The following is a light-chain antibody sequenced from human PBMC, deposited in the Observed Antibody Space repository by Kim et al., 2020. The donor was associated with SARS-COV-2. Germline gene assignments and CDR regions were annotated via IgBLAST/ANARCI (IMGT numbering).Light chain of an antibody. CDR2: RKS. Sequence: GQMVTISCSGSNSTCGINHVYWDQKLPGTAPKHLIYRKSQRPSGVPDRFSGSKSGTSASLAISGLRSEDEADYYCAAWDDSLSESLFGGGTQLTVL. J-gene: IGLJ3*02. V-gene: IGLV1-47*01. CDR3: AAWDDSLSESL. CDR1: NSTCGINH.